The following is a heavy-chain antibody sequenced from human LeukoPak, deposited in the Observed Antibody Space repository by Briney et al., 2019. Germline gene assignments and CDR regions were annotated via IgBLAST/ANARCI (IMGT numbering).Heavy chain of an antibody. CDR1: GFTFSSYA. CDR3: AKDRRGSSWPRGWFDP. J-gene: IGHJ5*02. CDR2: ISGSGGST. Sequence: GGSLRLSCAASGFTFSSYAMSWVRQAPGKGLEWVSAISGSGGSTYCADSVKGRFTISRDNSKNTLYLQMNSLRAEDTAVYYCAKDRRGSSWPRGWFDPWGQGTLVTVSS. V-gene: IGHV3-23*01. D-gene: IGHD6-13*01.